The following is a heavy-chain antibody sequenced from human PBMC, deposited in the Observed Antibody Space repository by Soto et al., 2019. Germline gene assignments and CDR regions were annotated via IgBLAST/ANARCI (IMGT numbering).Heavy chain of an antibody. J-gene: IGHJ3*02. Sequence: QITLKESGPTLVKPTQTLTLTCTFSGFSLSTSGVGVGWIRQPPGKALECLALIYWDNDKRYSPSLKSRLTIPKDTAKTQVVLTMTNMDPVDTATYYCAHSGWTTVSAYGAFDIWGQGTMVTVSS. CDR3: AHSGWTTVSAYGAFDI. CDR2: IYWDNDK. D-gene: IGHD4-17*01. V-gene: IGHV2-5*02. CDR1: GFSLSTSGVG.